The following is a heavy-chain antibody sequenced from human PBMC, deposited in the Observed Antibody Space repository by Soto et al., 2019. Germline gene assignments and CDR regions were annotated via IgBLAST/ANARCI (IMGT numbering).Heavy chain of an antibody. CDR1: GFTFTSYS. J-gene: IGHJ3*02. CDR3: AREWAFDI. CDR2: ISSSSSYI. Sequence: PGGSLILSCAASGFTFTSYSINWVRQAPGKGLEWVSSISSSSSYIYYADSVKGRFTISRDNAKNSLYLQMNSLRAEDTAVYYGAREWAFDIWGQGTMVTGSS. V-gene: IGHV3-21*01.